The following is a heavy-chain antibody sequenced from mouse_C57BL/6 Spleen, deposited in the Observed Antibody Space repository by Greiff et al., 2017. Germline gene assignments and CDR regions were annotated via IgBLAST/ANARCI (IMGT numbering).Heavy chain of an antibody. Sequence: VQLQQSGAELVRPGASVKLSCTASGFNINDDYMHWVKQRPEQGLEWIGWIDPENGDTEYASKFQGKATITADTSSNTAYLQLSSLTSGDTAVYYCTAYWRVACWGQGTLVTVSA. V-gene: IGHV14-4*01. CDR2: IDPENGDT. J-gene: IGHJ3*01. CDR1: GFNINDDY. D-gene: IGHD2-10*01. CDR3: TAYWRVAC.